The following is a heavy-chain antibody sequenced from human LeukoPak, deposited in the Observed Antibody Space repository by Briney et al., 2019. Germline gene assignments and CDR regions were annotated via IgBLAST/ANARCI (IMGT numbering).Heavy chain of an antibody. V-gene: IGHV3-30*18. CDR3: AKDLAGGADY. D-gene: IGHD6-19*01. Sequence: GGSLRLYCAAAGFTFSSYGMHWVRQAPGKGLEWVAVISYDGSNKYYADSVKGRFAISRDNSKNTLYLQMNSLRAEDTAVYYCAKDLAGGADYWGQGTLVTVSS. CDR2: ISYDGSNK. J-gene: IGHJ4*02. CDR1: GFTFSSYG.